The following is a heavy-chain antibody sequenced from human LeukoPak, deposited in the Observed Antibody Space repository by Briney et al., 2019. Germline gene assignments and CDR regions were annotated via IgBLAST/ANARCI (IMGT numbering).Heavy chain of an antibody. CDR3: AGGSYCSGGSCALEDYYGMDV. J-gene: IGHJ6*02. D-gene: IGHD2-15*01. Sequence: GGSLRLSCAASGFTVSSNYMSWVRQAPGKGLEWVSVIYSGGSTYYADSVKGRFTISRDNSKNTLYLQMNSLRAEDTAVYYCAGGSYCSGGSCALEDYYGMDVWGQGTTVTVSS. V-gene: IGHV3-66*01. CDR2: IYSGGST. CDR1: GFTVSSNY.